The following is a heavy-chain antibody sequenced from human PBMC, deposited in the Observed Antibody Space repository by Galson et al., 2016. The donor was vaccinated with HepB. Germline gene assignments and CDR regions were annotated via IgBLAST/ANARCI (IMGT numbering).Heavy chain of an antibody. Sequence: PALVKPTQTLTLTCTVSGFSLSSSGVSVGWIRQPPGKALEWLAVIYWDDDKRYSPSLRARLSITKDASKNQAVLTMTNVDPVDTATYFCAHRGAPEGCYDGRIFDYWGQGILVTVSS. CDR2: IYWDDDK. CDR3: AHRGAPEGCYDGRIFDY. D-gene: IGHD3-22*01. V-gene: IGHV2-5*02. CDR1: GFSLSSSGVS. J-gene: IGHJ4*02.